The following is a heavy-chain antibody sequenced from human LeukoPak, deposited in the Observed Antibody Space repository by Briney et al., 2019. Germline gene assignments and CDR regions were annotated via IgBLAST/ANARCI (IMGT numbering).Heavy chain of an antibody. Sequence: GESLKISCKGSGYSFSNYWIGWVRQMPGKGLEWMGIIYPGDSDTRYRSSFQGQVTISADKSINTAYLQWSSLKASDTAMYYCARPVDYSNYVDYWGQGTLVTVSS. CDR1: GYSFSNYW. D-gene: IGHD4-11*01. CDR2: IYPGDSDT. CDR3: ARPVDYSNYVDY. V-gene: IGHV5-51*01. J-gene: IGHJ4*02.